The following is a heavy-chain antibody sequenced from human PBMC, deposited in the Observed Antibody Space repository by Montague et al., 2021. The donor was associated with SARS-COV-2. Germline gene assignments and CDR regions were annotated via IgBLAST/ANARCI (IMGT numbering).Heavy chain of an antibody. CDR3: AREGRGEQWLVRAFDI. CDR2: MSSSGSTI. V-gene: IGHV3-48*03. J-gene: IGHJ3*02. Sequence: SLRLSWSASGFTFSSYEMNWVCQAPGKGLEWVSNMSSSGSTIYYADSVKGRFTISRDNAKNSLYLQMNSLRAEDTAVYYCAREGRGEQWLVRAFDIWGQGTMVTVSS. D-gene: IGHD6-19*01. CDR1: GFTFSSYE.